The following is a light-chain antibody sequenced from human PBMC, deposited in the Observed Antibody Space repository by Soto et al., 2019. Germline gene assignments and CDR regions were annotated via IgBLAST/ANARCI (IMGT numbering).Light chain of an antibody. CDR1: QYINTR. CDR2: QTS. V-gene: IGKV3-11*01. Sequence: ETVLTQSPATLSSFPGDRVTVSCRASQYINTRLAWYQHRPGQAPRLLIYQTSFRAAGIPARFSASGTGTDFTLTISDVQPEDFAVYYCHQRQSWPRTFGQGTKVDIK. J-gene: IGKJ1*01. CDR3: HQRQSWPRT.